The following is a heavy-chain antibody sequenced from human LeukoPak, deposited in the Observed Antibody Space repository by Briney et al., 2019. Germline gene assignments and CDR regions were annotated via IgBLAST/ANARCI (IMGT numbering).Heavy chain of an antibody. D-gene: IGHD1-26*01. CDR3: ARDKEGACDY. Sequence: GGSLRHSCAASGFTFSDYYISCIRQAPGRGREWVSYISSSGSTIYYADSVKGRFTISRDNDKNSLYLQMNSLRAEDTAVYYCARDKEGACDYGGQGTLVTVSS. V-gene: IGHV3-11*01. J-gene: IGHJ4*02. CDR1: GFTFSDYY. CDR2: ISSSGSTI.